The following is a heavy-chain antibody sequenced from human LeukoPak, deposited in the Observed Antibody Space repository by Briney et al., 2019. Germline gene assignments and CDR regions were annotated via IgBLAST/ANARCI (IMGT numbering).Heavy chain of an antibody. V-gene: IGHV4-30-2*01. CDR1: GGSISSGGYS. CDR3: ARVLKVSPYYYYGMDV. CDR2: IYDSGST. D-gene: IGHD2-8*01. Sequence: SETLSLTCAVSGGSISSGGYSWSWIRRPPGKGLEWIGYIYDSGSTYYNPSLKSRVTISVDTSKNQFSLKLSSVTAADTAVYYCARVLKVSPYYYYGMDVWGQGTTVTVSS. J-gene: IGHJ6*02.